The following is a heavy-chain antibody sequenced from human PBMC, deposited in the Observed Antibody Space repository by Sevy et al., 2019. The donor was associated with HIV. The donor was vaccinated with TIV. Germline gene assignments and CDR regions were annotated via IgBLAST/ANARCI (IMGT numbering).Heavy chain of an antibody. CDR1: GFTFSSYG. Sequence: GGSLRLSCAASGFTFSSYGMHWVRQAPGKGLEWVAVISYDGSNKYYADSVKGRFTISRDNSKNTLYLQMNSLRAEDTAMYYCAKDSQRGGYDSSGYYVGAFDIWGQGTMVTVSS. CDR3: AKDSQRGGYDSSGYYVGAFDI. CDR2: ISYDGSNK. J-gene: IGHJ3*02. D-gene: IGHD3-22*01. V-gene: IGHV3-30*18.